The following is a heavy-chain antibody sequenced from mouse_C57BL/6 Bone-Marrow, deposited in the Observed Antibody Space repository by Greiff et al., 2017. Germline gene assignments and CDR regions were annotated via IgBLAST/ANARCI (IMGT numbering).Heavy chain of an antibody. V-gene: IGHV1-39*01. CDR3: ARGYDYDYAMDY. J-gene: IGHJ4*01. CDR2: INPNYGTT. Sequence: VQLKESGPELVKPGASVKISCKASGYSFTDYNMNWVKQSNGKSLEWIGVINPNYGTTSYNQKFKGKATLTVDQSSSTAYMQLKSLTSEDSAVYYCARGYDYDYAMDYWGQGTSVTVSS. D-gene: IGHD2-4*01. CDR1: GYSFTDYN.